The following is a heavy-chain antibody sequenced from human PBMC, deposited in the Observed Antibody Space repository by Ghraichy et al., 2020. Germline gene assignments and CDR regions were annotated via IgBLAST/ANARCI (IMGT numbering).Heavy chain of an antibody. CDR2: IKQDGSDK. CDR3: AAENDFGARGSAFDI. V-gene: IGHV3-7*03. Sequence: GGSLRLSCAASGFTFTRYYMTWVRQAPGKGLEWVANIKQDGSDKFYLDSVRGRFTISRDNAKNSVYPQMYSLRAEDTAVYYCAAENDFGARGSAFDIWGHGTMVTVSS. D-gene: IGHD4-17*01. J-gene: IGHJ3*02. CDR1: GFTFTRYY.